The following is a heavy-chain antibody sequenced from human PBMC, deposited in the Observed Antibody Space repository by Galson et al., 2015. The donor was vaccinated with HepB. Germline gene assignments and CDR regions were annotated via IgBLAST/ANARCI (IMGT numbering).Heavy chain of an antibody. J-gene: IGHJ4*02. CDR2: IYYSGST. D-gene: IGHD3-10*01. Sequence: TCTVSGGSISSGGYYWSWIRQHPGKGLEWIGYIYYSGSTYYNPSLKSRVTISVDTSKNQFSLKLSSVTAADTAVYYCARVFGESNPGFDYWGQGTLVTVSS. CDR3: ARVFGESNPGFDY. V-gene: IGHV4-31*03. CDR1: GGSISSGGYY.